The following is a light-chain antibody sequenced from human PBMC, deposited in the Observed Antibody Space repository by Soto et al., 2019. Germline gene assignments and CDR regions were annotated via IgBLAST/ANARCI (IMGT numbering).Light chain of an antibody. Sequence: QSALTKPPSASGSPGQSVTISCTGTSSDVGSYNYVSWYQQHPGKAPKLMIYEVSKRPSGVPDRFSGSKSGNTASLTVSGLQAEDEADYYCSSYAGSNNWNFGTGTKLTVL. CDR1: SSDVGSYNY. CDR3: SSYAGSNNWN. CDR2: EVS. V-gene: IGLV2-8*01. J-gene: IGLJ1*01.